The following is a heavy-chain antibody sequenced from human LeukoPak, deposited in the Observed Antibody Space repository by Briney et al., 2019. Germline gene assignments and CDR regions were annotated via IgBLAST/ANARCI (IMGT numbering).Heavy chain of an antibody. Sequence: PSETLSLTCTVSGGSISSGSYYWRWLRQPAGTGLEGIGRIYTSGSTNYTPSLKSRVTISVDTSNNQFSLKLSSETAADTAVYYCARGSSYDSSGYQYWGQGTLVTVSS. CDR1: GGSISSGSYY. D-gene: IGHD3-22*01. V-gene: IGHV4-61*02. CDR2: IYTSGST. CDR3: ARGSSYDSSGYQY. J-gene: IGHJ4*02.